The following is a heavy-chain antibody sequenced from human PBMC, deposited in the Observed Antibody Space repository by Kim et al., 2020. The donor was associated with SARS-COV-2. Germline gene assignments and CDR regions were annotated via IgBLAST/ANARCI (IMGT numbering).Heavy chain of an antibody. J-gene: IGHJ4*02. V-gene: IGHV3-23*01. D-gene: IGHD2-8*01. CDR2: ITGSGGST. Sequence: GGSLRLSCAASGFTFSAPVMRWVRQAPGKGLEWVSTITGSGGSTFYADSVKGRFTISRDNSKNTLFLEMNSLRAEDTAVYYCAKEHQWSFAYWGQGSLGADSS. CDR3: AKEHQWSFAY. CDR1: GFTFSAPV.